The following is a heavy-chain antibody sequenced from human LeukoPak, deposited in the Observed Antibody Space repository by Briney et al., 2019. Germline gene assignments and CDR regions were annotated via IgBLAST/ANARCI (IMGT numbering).Heavy chain of an antibody. D-gene: IGHD2-2*02. J-gene: IGHJ6*03. CDR2: IRYDGSNK. V-gene: IGHV3-30*02. CDR3: AKVGYCSSTSCYTNYYYMDV. Sequence: GGSLRLSCAASGFTFSSYGMHWVRQAPGRWLEWVAFIRYDGSNKYYADSVKGRFTISRDNSKNTLYLQMNSLRAEDTAVYYCAKVGYCSSTSCYTNYYYMDVWGKGTTVTVSS. CDR1: GFTFSSYG.